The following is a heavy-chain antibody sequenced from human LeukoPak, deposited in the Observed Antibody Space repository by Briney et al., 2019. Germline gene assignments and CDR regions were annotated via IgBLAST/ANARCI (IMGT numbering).Heavy chain of an antibody. CDR1: GFTFSSYA. CDR2: INGSGGST. J-gene: IGHJ4*02. V-gene: IGHV3-23*01. CDR3: AKDHGYYGSGSYYDY. Sequence: PGGSLRLSCAASGFTFSSYAMSWVRQAPGKGLEWVSAINGSGGSTYYADSVKGRFTISRDNSKNTLYLQMNSLRAEDTAVYYCAKDHGYYGSGSYYDYWGQGTLVTVSS. D-gene: IGHD3-10*01.